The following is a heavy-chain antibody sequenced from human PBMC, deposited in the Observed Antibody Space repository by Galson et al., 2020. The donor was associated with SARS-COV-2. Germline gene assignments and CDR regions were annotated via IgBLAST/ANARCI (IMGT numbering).Heavy chain of an antibody. CDR1: GGSFKNYY. D-gene: IGHD2-2*01. CDR2: INHRGST. Sequence: SETLSLTCAVSGGSFKNYYWTWIRQSPGKGLQWIGEINHRGSTNYDPSLQGRVAMSVDTSKNQFSLRLRSVTAADTAVYYFVRGAEERRIIVVGPYYYTYMDVWGGGTAVTFSS. V-gene: IGHV4-34*01. CDR3: VRGAEERRIIVVGPYYYTYMDV. J-gene: IGHJ6*03.